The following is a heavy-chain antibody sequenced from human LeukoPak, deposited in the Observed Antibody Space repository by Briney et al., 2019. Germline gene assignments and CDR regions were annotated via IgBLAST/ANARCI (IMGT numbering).Heavy chain of an antibody. D-gene: IGHD3-22*01. CDR3: ARGRSSGYPFDY. Sequence: GASVKVSCKASGYTFTGYYMHWVRQAPGQGLEWMGWINPNSGGTNYAQKFQGRGTMTRDTSISTAYMQLSRLKSDDTAVYYCARGRSSGYPFDYWGQGTLVTVSS. CDR2: INPNSGGT. V-gene: IGHV1-2*02. CDR1: GYTFTGYY. J-gene: IGHJ4*02.